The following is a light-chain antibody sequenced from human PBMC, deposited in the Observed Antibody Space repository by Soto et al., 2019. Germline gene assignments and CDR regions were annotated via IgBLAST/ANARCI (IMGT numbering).Light chain of an antibody. Sequence: IVLTQSPGTLSLSPGERDTLSCRASQSVSSSYLAWYQQKPGQAPRLLIYGASSRATGIPDRFSGSGSGTDFTLTISRLEPEDFAVYYCQQYGSSPQTFGQGTKVDIK. CDR3: QQYGSSPQT. CDR2: GAS. CDR1: QSVSSSY. J-gene: IGKJ1*01. V-gene: IGKV3-20*01.